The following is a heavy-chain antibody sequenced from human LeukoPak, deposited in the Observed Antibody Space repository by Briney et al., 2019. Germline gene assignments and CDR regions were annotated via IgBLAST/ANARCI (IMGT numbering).Heavy chain of an antibody. D-gene: IGHD1-26*01. Sequence: ASVKVSCKASGYTFTSYYMHWVRQAPGQGLEWMGIINPSGGSTSYAQKFQGRVTMTRDMSTSTVYMELSSLRSEDTAVYYCARDYGSYFLPKYYYMDVWGKGTTVTVSS. CDR2: INPSGGST. J-gene: IGHJ6*03. CDR1: GYTFTSYY. CDR3: ARDYGSYFLPKYYYMDV. V-gene: IGHV1-46*01.